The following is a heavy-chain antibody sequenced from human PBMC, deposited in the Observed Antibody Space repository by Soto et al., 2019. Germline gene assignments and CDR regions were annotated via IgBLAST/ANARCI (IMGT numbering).Heavy chain of an antibody. CDR1: GVILCNYV. D-gene: IGHD2-21*02. CDR3: AKEAGYRDSFSLPES. CDR2: ILGSGGT. J-gene: IGHJ5*02. Sequence: PAGSLRLACAASGVILCNYVMSGSGKTPGKGLERVAGILGSGGTYHTDSVKGRFTISKDNSLSTRYLQMDFLRANDTAVYYCAKEAGYRDSFSLPESWGQGTLVTVSS. V-gene: IGHV3-23*01.